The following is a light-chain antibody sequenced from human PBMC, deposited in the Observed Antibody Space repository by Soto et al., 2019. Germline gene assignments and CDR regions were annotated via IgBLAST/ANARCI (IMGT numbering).Light chain of an antibody. CDR3: QQIYSYPLT. V-gene: IGKV1-9*01. J-gene: IGKJ4*01. CDR2: AAS. Sequence: IQLTQSPSSLSASVGDRVTITCRASQGIRSYLAWFQQKPGRAPKLLISAASTLQSGVPSRFSGSGSGTDFTLTINSLQPEDLATYCCQQIYSYPLTFGGGTKVESK. CDR1: QGIRSY.